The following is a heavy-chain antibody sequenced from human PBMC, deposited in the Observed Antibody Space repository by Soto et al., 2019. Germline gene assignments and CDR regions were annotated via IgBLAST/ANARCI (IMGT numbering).Heavy chain of an antibody. CDR1: GYTFTGYY. CDR3: ARYGYSSSSGGTYYYYYYGMDV. J-gene: IGHJ6*02. CDR2: INPNSGGT. D-gene: IGHD6-6*01. Sequence: ASVKVSCKASGYTFTGYYMHRVRQAPGQGLEWMGWINPNSGGTNYAQKFQGRVTMTRDTSISTAYMELSRLRSDDTAVYYCARYGYSSSSGGTYYYYYYGMDVWGQGTTVTVSS. V-gene: IGHV1-2*02.